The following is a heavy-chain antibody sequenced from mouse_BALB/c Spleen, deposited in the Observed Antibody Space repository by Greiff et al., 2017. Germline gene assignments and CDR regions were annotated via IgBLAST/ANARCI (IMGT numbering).Heavy chain of an antibody. D-gene: IGHD2-3*01. J-gene: IGHJ4*01. CDR2: ISSGGSYT. CDR3: ARDGYAMDY. V-gene: IGHV5-9-3*01. CDR1: GFTFSSYA. Sequence: EVQRVESGGGLVKPGGSLKLSCAASGFTFSSYAMSWVRQTPEKRLEWVATISSGGSYTYYPDSVKGRFTISRDNAKNTLYLQMSSLRSEDTAMYYCARDGYAMDYWGQGTSVTVSS.